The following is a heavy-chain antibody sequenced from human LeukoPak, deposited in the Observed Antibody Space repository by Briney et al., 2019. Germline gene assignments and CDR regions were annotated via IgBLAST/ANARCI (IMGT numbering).Heavy chain of an antibody. V-gene: IGHV3-30-3*01. J-gene: IGHJ4*02. CDR2: ISYDGGNE. CDR3: ARYEYQLLYCLDY. D-gene: IGHD2-2*02. Sequence: GSLRLSRAASGFTFSSYALHWVRQAPGKGLEWVAIISYDGGNEYYADSVKGRFTISRDNSKNTLYLQMNSLRAEDTAVYYCARYEYQLLYCLDYWGQGTLVTVSS. CDR1: GFTFSSYA.